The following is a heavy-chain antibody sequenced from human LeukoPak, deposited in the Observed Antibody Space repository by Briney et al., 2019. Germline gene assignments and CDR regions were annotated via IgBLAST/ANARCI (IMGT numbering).Heavy chain of an antibody. CDR2: ISGSGGST. J-gene: IGHJ4*02. CDR3: AKRGGTIFGVVYHFDH. D-gene: IGHD3-3*01. CDR1: GFTFSSYA. Sequence: GGSLRLSCAASGFTFSSYAMSWVRQAPGKGLEWVSAISGSGGSTYYADSVKGRFTISRDNSKNTLYLQMNSLRAEDTAVYYCAKRGGTIFGVVYHFDHWGQGTLVTVSS. V-gene: IGHV3-23*01.